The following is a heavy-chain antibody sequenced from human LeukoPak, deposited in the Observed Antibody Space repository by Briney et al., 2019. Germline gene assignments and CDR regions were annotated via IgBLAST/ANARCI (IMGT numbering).Heavy chain of an antibody. CDR1: GLPLRTCA. J-gene: IGHJ5*02. D-gene: IGHD3-22*01. CDR3: ARDPLSYHDSTGYYQTSFGP. V-gene: IGHV3-21*01. CDR2: ISSSCRYI. Sequence: GGSVTLLCTDSGLPLRTCAMLWLRQSPGKGLEGVSSISSSCRYISYADSVKGPLPISRDHAENLVYLEMNSLRAEDTAVYYCARDPLSYHDSTGYYQTSFGPWGQGTLVTFSS.